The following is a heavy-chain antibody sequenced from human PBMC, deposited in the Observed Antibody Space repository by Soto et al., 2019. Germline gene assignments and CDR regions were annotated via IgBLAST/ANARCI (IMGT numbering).Heavy chain of an antibody. CDR1: GYTFTGYY. Sequence: QVQLVQSGAEVKKPGASVKVSCKASGYTFTGYYMHWVRQAPGQGLEWMGWINPNSGGTNYAQKCQGWVTMTRDTSISTAAMELSRRRSDDTAVYYCARWWGSSSFDSWGQGTLVTVSS. V-gene: IGHV1-2*04. CDR3: ARWWGSSSFDS. J-gene: IGHJ4*02. CDR2: INPNSGGT. D-gene: IGHD6-6*01.